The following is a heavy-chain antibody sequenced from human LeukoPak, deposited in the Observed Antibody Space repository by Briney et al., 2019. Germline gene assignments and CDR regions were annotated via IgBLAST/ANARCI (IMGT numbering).Heavy chain of an antibody. CDR1: GYTFTAYY. J-gene: IGHJ4*02. D-gene: IGHD3-9*01. CDR2: FNPNSGGS. Sequence: ASVKVSCKASGYTFTAYYIHWVRQAPGQGLEWMGWFNPNSGGSNYAQKFQGRVTMTRDTSITTAYMEMSRLRSDDTALYYCARSPHILTGENFDYWGQGTLVTVSS. CDR3: ARSPHILTGENFDY. V-gene: IGHV1-2*02.